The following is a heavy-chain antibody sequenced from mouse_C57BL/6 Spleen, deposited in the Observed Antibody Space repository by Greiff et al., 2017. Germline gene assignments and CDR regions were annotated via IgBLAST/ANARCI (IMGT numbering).Heavy chain of an antibody. CDR2: INPGSGGT. CDR3: ARGFDYDGDAMDY. Sequence: QVQLQQSGAELVRPGTSVKVSCKASGYAFTNYLIEWVKQRPGQGLEWIGVINPGSGGTNYNEKFKGKATLTADKSSSTAYMQLSSLTSEDSAVYFCARGFDYDGDAMDYWGQGTSVTVSS. V-gene: IGHV1-54*01. D-gene: IGHD2-4*01. CDR1: GYAFTNYL. J-gene: IGHJ4*01.